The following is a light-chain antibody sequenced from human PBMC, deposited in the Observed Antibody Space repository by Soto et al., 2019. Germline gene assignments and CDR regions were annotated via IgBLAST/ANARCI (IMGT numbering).Light chain of an antibody. CDR2: SAS. CDR3: QQGYSTPYT. CDR1: QPIRSY. V-gene: IGKV1-39*01. Sequence: DVQMTQSPSSLSASVGDRVTITCRASQPIRSYLNWYQQKPGKAPKLLIYSASTLQSGVPSRFSGSGSGTDFTLTTSSLQPEDFATYSCQQGYSTPYTFGQGNHLEIK. J-gene: IGKJ2*01.